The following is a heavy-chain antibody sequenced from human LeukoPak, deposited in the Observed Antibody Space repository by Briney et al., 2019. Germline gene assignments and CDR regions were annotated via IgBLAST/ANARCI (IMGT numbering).Heavy chain of an antibody. CDR2: ISAYNGNT. J-gene: IGHJ5*02. Sequence: GASVKVSCKASGYAFTTYGITWVRQAPGQGLEWMGWISAYNGNTNYAQKFQGRVTMTTHTSTATAYMELRSLRSDDTAVYYCARDRYNYAPGPAKYNWFDPWGQGTLVTVSS. D-gene: IGHD5-18*01. V-gene: IGHV1-18*01. CDR1: GYAFTTYG. CDR3: ARDRYNYAPGPAKYNWFDP.